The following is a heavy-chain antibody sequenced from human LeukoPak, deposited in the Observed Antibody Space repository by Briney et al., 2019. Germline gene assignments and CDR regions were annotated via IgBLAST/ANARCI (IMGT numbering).Heavy chain of an antibody. J-gene: IGHJ3*02. Sequence: ASVKVSCKASGYTFTGYYMHWVRQAPGQGLEWMGWINSNSGGTNYAQKFQGRVTMTRDTSISTAYMELSRLRSDDTAVYYCASAGTYYGSGSPADAFDIWGQGTMVTVSS. CDR3: ASAGTYYGSGSPADAFDI. CDR2: INSNSGGT. V-gene: IGHV1-2*02. D-gene: IGHD3-10*01. CDR1: GYTFTGYY.